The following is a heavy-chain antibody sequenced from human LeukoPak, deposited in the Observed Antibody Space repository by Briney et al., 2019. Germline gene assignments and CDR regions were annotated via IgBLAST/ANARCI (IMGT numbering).Heavy chain of an antibody. Sequence: GGSLRLSCAASGFTFSTYSMNWVRQAPGKGLEWVSTIYSGSTVYYADSVKGRFTISRDNAKNSLYLQMNSLRAEDTAVYYCARDRKVSYYFDYWGQGTLVTVSS. V-gene: IGHV3-69-1*01. CDR1: GFTFSTYS. CDR2: IYSGSTV. CDR3: ARDRKVSYYFDY. J-gene: IGHJ4*02.